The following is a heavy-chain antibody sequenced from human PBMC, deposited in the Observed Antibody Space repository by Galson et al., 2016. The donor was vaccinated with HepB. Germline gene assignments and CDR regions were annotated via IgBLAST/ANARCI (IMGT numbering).Heavy chain of an antibody. CDR3: AKDGWFGERDYYYYGMDV. Sequence: SLRLSCAAYGFTFSSYGMHWVRQAPGKGLEWVAVISYDGSDKYYADSVKGRFTISRDNSKNTLYLQMNSLRAEDTAVYYCAKDGWFGERDYYYYGMDVWGQGTTVTVSS. CDR1: GFTFSSYG. J-gene: IGHJ6*02. CDR2: ISYDGSDK. D-gene: IGHD3-10*01. V-gene: IGHV3-30*18.